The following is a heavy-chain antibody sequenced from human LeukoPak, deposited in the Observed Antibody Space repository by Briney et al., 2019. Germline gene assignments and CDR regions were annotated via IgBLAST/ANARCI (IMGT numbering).Heavy chain of an antibody. CDR2: INHNGST. J-gene: IGHJ2*01. CDR3: ARDAMGPLAGYYYVWYFDR. CDR1: GGSFSGYY. V-gene: IGHV4-34*01. D-gene: IGHD3-22*01. Sequence: PSESLSLTFAVYGGSFSGYYWSSIRQPPGKGLDWIGEINHNGSTNYNPSIKSRVTISVDTTKNQFSLKLSSVAAADTAVYYCARDAMGPLAGYYYVWYFDRWGRGTLVTVSS.